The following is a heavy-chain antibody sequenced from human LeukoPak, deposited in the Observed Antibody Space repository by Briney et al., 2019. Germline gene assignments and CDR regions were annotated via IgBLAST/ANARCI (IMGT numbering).Heavy chain of an antibody. J-gene: IGHJ6*02. V-gene: IGHV3-30*03. D-gene: IGHD3-16*01. CDR2: ISYDGSNK. CDR1: GFTFSSYG. CDR3: ARDWGPPYGMDV. Sequence: GRSLRLSCAASGFTFSSYGMHWVRQAPGKGLEWVAVISYDGSNKYYADSVKGRFTISRDNSKNTLYLQMNSLRAEDTAVYYCARDWGPPYGMDVWGQGTTVTVSS.